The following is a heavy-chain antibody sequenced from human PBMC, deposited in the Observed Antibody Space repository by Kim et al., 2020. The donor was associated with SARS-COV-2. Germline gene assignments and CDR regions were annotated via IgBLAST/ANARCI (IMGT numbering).Heavy chain of an antibody. CDR3: ARGRGIAARRYFDY. V-gene: IGHV4-34*01. D-gene: IGHD6-6*01. J-gene: IGHJ4*02. Sequence: NPSLKSRVTISVDTSKNQFSRKLSSVTAADTAVYYCARGRGIAARRYFDYWGQGTLVTVSS.